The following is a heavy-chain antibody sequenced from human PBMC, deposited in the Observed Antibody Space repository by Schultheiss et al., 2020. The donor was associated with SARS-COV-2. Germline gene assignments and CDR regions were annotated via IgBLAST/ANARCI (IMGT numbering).Heavy chain of an antibody. Sequence: SQTLSLTCTVSGGSISGDYWSWIRQPPGKGLEWIGSIYHSGGTNYNSSLKSRVTISVATSKNQFSLNLTAVTAADTAVYYCARRQFYYYGMDVWGQGTTVTVSS. J-gene: IGHJ6*02. CDR2: IYHSGGT. CDR1: GGSISGDY. V-gene: IGHV4-34*01. D-gene: IGHD5-24*01. CDR3: ARRQFYYYGMDV.